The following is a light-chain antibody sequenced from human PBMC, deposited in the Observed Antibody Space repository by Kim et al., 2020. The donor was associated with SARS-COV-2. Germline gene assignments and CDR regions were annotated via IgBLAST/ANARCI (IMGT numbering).Light chain of an antibody. CDR2: RNN. Sequence: ELTQPPSASGTPEQRVTISCSGSSSNIGSNYVYWYQQLPGTAPKLLIYRNNQRPSGVPDRFSGSKSGTSASLAISGLRSEDEADYYCAAWDDSLSGPVFGGGTQLTVL. J-gene: IGLJ2*01. V-gene: IGLV1-47*01. CDR1: SSNIGSNY. CDR3: AAWDDSLSGPV.